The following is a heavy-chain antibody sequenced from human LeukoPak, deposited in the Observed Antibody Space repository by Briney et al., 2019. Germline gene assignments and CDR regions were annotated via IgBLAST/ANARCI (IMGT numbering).Heavy chain of an antibody. CDR2: IKQDGSEK. V-gene: IGHV3-7*01. CDR1: GFTFSSYW. Sequence: QTGGSLRLSCAASGFTFSSYWMSWVRQAPGKGXXXXXNIKQDGSEKYYVDSVKGRFTISRDNAKNSLYLQMNSLRAEDTAVYYCARLSWFGDVDAFDIWGQGTMVTVSS. J-gene: IGHJ3*02. CDR3: ARLSWFGDVDAFDI. D-gene: IGHD3-10*01.